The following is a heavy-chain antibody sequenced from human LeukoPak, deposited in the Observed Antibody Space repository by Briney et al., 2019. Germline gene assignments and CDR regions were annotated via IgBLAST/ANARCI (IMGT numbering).Heavy chain of an antibody. D-gene: IGHD2-15*01. J-gene: IGHJ4*02. CDR1: GFTFSSYW. CDR2: INSDGSST. V-gene: IGHV3-74*01. CDR3: ARDTYILRLRPRTDC. Sequence: GGSLRLSCAASGFTFSSYWTHWVRQAPGKGLVWVSRINSDGSSTSYADSVKGRFTISRDNAKNTLYLQMNSLRAEDTAVYYCARDTYILRLRPRTDCWGQGTLVTVSS.